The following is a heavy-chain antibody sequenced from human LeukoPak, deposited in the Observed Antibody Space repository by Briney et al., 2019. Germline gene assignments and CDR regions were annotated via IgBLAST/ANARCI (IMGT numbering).Heavy chain of an antibody. V-gene: IGHV3-73*01. CDR3: AKNAIVVGDPDY. Sequence: GGSLRLSCAASGFTFSDPAMHRVRQASGKGLEWVGRIRSKATSYATSYAASVRGRFTNSRDDSENTSYLQMNSLKTEDTAVYYCAKNAIVVGDPDYWGQGTLVTVSS. J-gene: IGHJ4*02. CDR1: GFTFSDPA. D-gene: IGHD2-21*01. CDR2: IRSKATSYAT.